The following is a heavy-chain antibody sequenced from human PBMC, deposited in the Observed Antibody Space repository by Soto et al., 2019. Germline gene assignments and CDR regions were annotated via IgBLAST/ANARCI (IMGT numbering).Heavy chain of an antibody. CDR1: GYTFTSYG. CDR2: ISAYNGNT. D-gene: IGHD6-13*01. Sequence: ASVKVSCKASGYTFTSYGISWVRQAPGQGLEWMGWISAYNGNTNYAQKLQGRVTMTTDTSTSTAYMELRSLRSDDTAVYYCARDRGLIAAAGTRWFDPRGQGTLVTVAS. J-gene: IGHJ5*02. V-gene: IGHV1-18*01. CDR3: ARDRGLIAAAGTRWFDP.